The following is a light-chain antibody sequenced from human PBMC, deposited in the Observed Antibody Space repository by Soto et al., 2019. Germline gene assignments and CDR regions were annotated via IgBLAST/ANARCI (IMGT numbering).Light chain of an antibody. J-gene: IGKJ1*01. CDR2: GAS. CDR3: QQYNNWWT. Sequence: EIVMTQSPATLSVSPGERATLSCRASQSVSNNLAWYQKKPGQAPRLLIYGASTRATGIQARFSGSGSGTEFTLTISSLQSEDFAFYYCQQYNNWWTFCQGTRVDIK. CDR1: QSVSNN. V-gene: IGKV3-15*01.